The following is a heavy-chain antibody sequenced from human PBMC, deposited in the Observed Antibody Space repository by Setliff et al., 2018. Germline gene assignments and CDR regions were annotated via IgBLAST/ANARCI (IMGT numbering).Heavy chain of an antibody. V-gene: IGHV3-30*02. CDR1: GFSLGDYA. D-gene: IGHD6-13*01. Sequence: GGSLRLSCTGSGFSLGDYAMYWVRQAPGKGLEWLAFIQYDGSDKYYEDPVKGRFTISRDNSENTLYLQMNSLRAEDTAKYYCAKDGTEQLVVYYYHYMDVWGKGTTVTVSS. J-gene: IGHJ6*03. CDR3: AKDGTEQLVVYYYHYMDV. CDR2: IQYDGSDK.